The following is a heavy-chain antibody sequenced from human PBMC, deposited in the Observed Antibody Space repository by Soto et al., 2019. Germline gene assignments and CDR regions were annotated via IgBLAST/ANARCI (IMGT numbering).Heavy chain of an antibody. CDR1: GGTFSSYA. J-gene: IGHJ6*02. CDR3: ARRIAAAGYYDYYGMDV. V-gene: IGHV1-69*12. Sequence: QVQLVQSGAEVKKPGSSVKISCKASGGTFSSYAISWVRQAPGQGLEWMGGIIPIFGTANYAQKFQGRVTITADESTSTAYLELSSLRSDDTAVYYCARRIAAAGYYDYYGMDVWGQGTTVTVSS. D-gene: IGHD6-13*01. CDR2: IIPIFGTA.